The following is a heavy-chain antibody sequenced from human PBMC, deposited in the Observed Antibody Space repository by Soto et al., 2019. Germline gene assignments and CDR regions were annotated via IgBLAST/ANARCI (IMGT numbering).Heavy chain of an antibody. CDR2: SYWGDEK. CDR3: ARHYGSVFNYLWYFDF. Sequence: QITLKESGPTLVKPTQTLTLTCTLSGFSLSSSGVGVGWIRQPPGKALEWLALSYWGDEKRHSPSLKSRLTTTMDTTKXXRVITRTTMDPVATPTYYCARHYGSVFNYLWYFDFWGRGTLVTVSS. D-gene: IGHD3-10*01. J-gene: IGHJ2*01. V-gene: IGHV2-5*02. CDR1: GFSLSSSGVG.